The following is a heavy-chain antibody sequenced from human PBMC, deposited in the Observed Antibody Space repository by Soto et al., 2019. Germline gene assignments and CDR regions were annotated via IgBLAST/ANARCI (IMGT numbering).Heavy chain of an antibody. Sequence: GSLRLSCTASGFTFSDYYMSWIRRAPGKGLEWVAVISYDGSNKYYADSVKGRFTISRDNSKNTLYLQMNSLRAEDTAVYYCAREGVSYYYYGMDVWGQGTTVTVSS. CDR1: GFTFSDYY. J-gene: IGHJ6*02. CDR2: ISYDGSNK. CDR3: AREGVSYYYYGMDV. V-gene: IGHV3-30*03. D-gene: IGHD3-10*01.